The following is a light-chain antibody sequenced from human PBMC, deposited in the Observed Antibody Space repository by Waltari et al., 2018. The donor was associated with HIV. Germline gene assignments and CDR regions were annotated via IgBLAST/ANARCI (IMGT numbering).Light chain of an antibody. CDR2: RDS. CDR1: ELANQL. CDR3: QAAAPSGTSVA. Sequence: SSALTQAPSVSVSAGQTASISCSGHELANQLVHWSQEKAGQAPVLVIARDSERPLGIPERFSGSRSGSLATVTITGVLADDDADYYCQAAAPSGTSVAFGGGTKLTVL. V-gene: IGLV3-25*03. J-gene: IGLJ2*01.